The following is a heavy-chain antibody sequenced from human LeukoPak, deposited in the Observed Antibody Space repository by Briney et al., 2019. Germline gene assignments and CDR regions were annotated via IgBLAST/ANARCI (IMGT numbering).Heavy chain of an antibody. CDR1: GFTVSSNY. CDR2: IKPDGSQK. V-gene: IGHV3-7*01. Sequence: PGGSLGLSCAASGFTVSSNYMAWVRQAPGRGLEWVANIKPDGSQKYYVGSVKGRFSISRDNAENSLYLQMNSLRAEDTAVYYCANSGWSLRDYWGQGTLVTVSS. D-gene: IGHD6-19*01. J-gene: IGHJ4*02. CDR3: ANSGWSLRDY.